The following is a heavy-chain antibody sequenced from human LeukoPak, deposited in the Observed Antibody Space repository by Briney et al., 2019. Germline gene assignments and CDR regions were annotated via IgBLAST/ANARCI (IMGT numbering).Heavy chain of an antibody. J-gene: IGHJ4*02. CDR1: GFTFSSYA. D-gene: IGHD6-19*01. CDR2: ISGSGGST. CDR3: AKIPPSAVAGRASGTYFDY. V-gene: IGHV3-23*01. Sequence: PGGSLRLSCAASGFTFSSYAMSWVRQAPGKGLEWVSAISGSGGSTYYADSVKGRFTISRDNSKNTLYLQMNSLRAEDTAVYYCAKIPPSAVAGRASGTYFDYWGQGTLVTVSS.